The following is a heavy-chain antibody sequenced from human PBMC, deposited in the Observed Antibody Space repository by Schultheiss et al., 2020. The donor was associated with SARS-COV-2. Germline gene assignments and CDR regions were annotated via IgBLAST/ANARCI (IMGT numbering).Heavy chain of an antibody. CDR1: GASIGSNSYY. V-gene: IGHV4-39*07. Sequence: SETLSLTCSVSGASIGSNSYYWSWIRQPPGKGLEWIGEINHSGSTNYNPSLKSRVTISVDTSKNQFSLKLSSVTAADTAVYYCAIFAPRGYSSRYSRSLDYWGQGTLVTVSS. CDR2: INHSGST. D-gene: IGHD6-19*01. CDR3: AIFAPRGYSSRYSRSLDY. J-gene: IGHJ4*02.